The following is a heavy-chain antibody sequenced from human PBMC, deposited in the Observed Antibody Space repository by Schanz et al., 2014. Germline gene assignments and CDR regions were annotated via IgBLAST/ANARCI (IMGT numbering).Heavy chain of an antibody. CDR1: GFTFGTFW. CDR3: ARDLRNSRPSYYDQ. V-gene: IGHV3-7*01. J-gene: IGHJ4*02. D-gene: IGHD6-13*01. CDR2: INQDGSDK. Sequence: EVQLVESGGGLLQPGGSLRLSCAASGFTFGTFWMSWVRQAPGKGLEWVANINQDGSDKSYVDSVKGRFTISRDNAKNSLYLQMDALRAEDTAVYYCARDLRNSRPSYYDQWGQGTLVTVSA.